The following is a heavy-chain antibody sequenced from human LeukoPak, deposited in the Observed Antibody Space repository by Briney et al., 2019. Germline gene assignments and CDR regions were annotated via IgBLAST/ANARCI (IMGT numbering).Heavy chain of an antibody. V-gene: IGHV3-21*01. CDR2: ISSSSNYI. J-gene: IGHJ4*02. Sequence: GGSLRLSCAASGFTFSSFSMNWVRQAPGKGLEWVSSISSSSNYIYHADSVKGRFTISRDNAKNSLYLQMNSLRAEDTAVYYCARDLRLDFWGQGTLVTVSS. CDR3: ARDLRLDF. CDR1: GFTFSSFS.